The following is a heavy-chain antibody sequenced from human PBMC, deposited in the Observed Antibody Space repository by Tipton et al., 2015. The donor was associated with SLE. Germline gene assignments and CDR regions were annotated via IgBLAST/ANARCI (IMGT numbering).Heavy chain of an antibody. D-gene: IGHD4-17*01. CDR2: TYHSGST. J-gene: IGHJ4*02. V-gene: IGHV4-38-2*02. Sequence: TLSLTCTVSGYSISSGYYWGWIRQPPGKGVEWIGSTYHSGSTYYNPSLKSRVTISVDTSKNQFSLKLSSVTAADTAVYYCARESTDGDLAYWGQGTLVTVSS. CDR3: ARESTDGDLAY. CDR1: GYSISSGYY.